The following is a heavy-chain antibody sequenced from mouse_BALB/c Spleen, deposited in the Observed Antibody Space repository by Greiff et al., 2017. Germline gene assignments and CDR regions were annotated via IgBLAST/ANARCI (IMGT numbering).Heavy chain of an antibody. V-gene: IGHV14-3*02. J-gene: IGHJ4*01. CDR1: GFNIKDTY. D-gene: IGHD2-3*01. CDR3: ARDGYYEGAMDY. Sequence: EVKLMESGAELVKPGASVKLSCTASGFNIKDTYMHWVKQRPEQGLEWIGRIDPANGNTKYDPKFQGKATITADTSSNTAYLQLSSLTSEDTAVYYCARDGYYEGAMDYWGQGTSVTVSS. CDR2: IDPANGNT.